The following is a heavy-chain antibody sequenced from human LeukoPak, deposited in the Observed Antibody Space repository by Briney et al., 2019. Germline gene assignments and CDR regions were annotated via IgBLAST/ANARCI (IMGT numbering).Heavy chain of an antibody. CDR1: GFIFSTYG. CDR3: AKLVGMDYDFWSGTVDY. CDR2: IRYDGSNK. J-gene: IGHJ4*02. Sequence: GGSLGLSCAASGFIFSTYGMHWVRQAPGKGLEWVAFIRYDGSNKYYADSVKGRFTISRDNSKNTLYLQMNSLRAEDTAVYYCAKLVGMDYDFWSGTVDYWGQGTLVTVSS. D-gene: IGHD3-3*01. V-gene: IGHV3-30*02.